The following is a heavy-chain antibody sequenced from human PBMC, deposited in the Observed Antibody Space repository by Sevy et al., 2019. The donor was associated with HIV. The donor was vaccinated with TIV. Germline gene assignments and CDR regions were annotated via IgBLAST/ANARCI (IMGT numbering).Heavy chain of an antibody. Sequence: GGSLRLSCAASGFTFNIYSMSWVRQTPGKGLEWVATLSFGCGKINHADSVKGRFTMTRNNSKNVVYLQMNNLRVEDTDIYYCAREGCTKPHDYWGQGTLVTVSS. D-gene: IGHD2-8*01. CDR1: GFTFNIYS. CDR2: LSFGCGKI. CDR3: AREGCTKPHDY. J-gene: IGHJ4*02. V-gene: IGHV3-23*01.